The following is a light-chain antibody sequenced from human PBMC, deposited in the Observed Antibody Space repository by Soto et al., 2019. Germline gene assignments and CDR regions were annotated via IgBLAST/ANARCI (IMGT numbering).Light chain of an antibody. J-gene: IGKJ1*01. CDR1: QSVSSNY. CDR2: GAS. Sequence: EIVLTQSPGTLSLSPGERATLSCRASQSVSSNYLAWYQQKPGQAPGLLIHGASNRATGIPDRFSGSGSGTDFTLTISRLEPEDFAVYYCHQYGTSPWTFGQGTKVDNK. V-gene: IGKV3-20*01. CDR3: HQYGTSPWT.